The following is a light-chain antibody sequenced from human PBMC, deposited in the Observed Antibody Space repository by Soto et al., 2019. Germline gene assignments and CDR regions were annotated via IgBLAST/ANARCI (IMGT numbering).Light chain of an antibody. J-gene: IGKJ4*01. CDR3: QQYCTTPLT. Sequence: DIQMTQSPSSLSASVGDRVTITCRASQSISSYVNWYQQRPGKAPKVLLYGASSLQSGVPSRFSGTGYGTDFTLTISSLQAEDVAVYYCQQYCTTPLTFGGGTKVEIK. V-gene: IGKV1-39*01. CDR1: QSISSY. CDR2: GAS.